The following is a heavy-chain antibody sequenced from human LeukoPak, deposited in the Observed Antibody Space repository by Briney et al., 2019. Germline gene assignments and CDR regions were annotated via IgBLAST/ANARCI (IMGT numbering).Heavy chain of an antibody. V-gene: IGHV3-30*02. J-gene: IGHJ5*02. CDR3: AKVAAAAGSGEGNWFDP. CDR1: GFTFSSYG. Sequence: GGSLRLSCAASGFTFSSYGMHWVRQAPGRGLEWVAFIRYDGSNKYYADSVKGRFTISRDNSKNTLYLQMNSLRAEDTAVYYCAKVAAAAGSGEGNWFDPWGQGTLVTVSS. D-gene: IGHD6-13*01. CDR2: IRYDGSNK.